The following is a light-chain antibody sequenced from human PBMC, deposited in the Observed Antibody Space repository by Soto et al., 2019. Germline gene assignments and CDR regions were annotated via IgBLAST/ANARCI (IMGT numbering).Light chain of an antibody. V-gene: IGKV4-1*01. J-gene: IGKJ2*01. CDR2: WAS. CDR1: QSVLYSSNNKNY. CDR3: QQYYSTPQT. Sequence: DIVMTQSPDSLAVSLGERATINCKSSQSVLYSSNNKNYLAWYQQKPRQPPKLLIYWASTRESGVPDRFSGSGSGTDFTLPISSLQAEDVAVYYCQQYYSTPQTFGQGTKLEIK.